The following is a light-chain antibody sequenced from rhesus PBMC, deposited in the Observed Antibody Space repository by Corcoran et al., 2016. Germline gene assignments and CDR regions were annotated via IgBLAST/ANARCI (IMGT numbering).Light chain of an antibody. CDR3: QHGCGTPFT. V-gene: IGKV1-74*01. CDR2: KAS. Sequence: DIQMTQSPSSLSASVGDRVTITCRASENVNNYLNWYQQKPGKAPKLLIYKASTLKSGGPSRFRGGGCGTDYTFTVGSLRPEDVATYYCQHGCGTPFTFGPGTKLDV. J-gene: IGKJ3*01. CDR1: ENVNNY.